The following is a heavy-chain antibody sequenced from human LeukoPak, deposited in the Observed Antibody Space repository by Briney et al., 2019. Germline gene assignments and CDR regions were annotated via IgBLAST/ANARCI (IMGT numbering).Heavy chain of an antibody. CDR3: AKDSQWGKVGTKGGYFDY. CDR2: LYTGGGT. V-gene: IGHV3-53*05. J-gene: IGHJ4*02. Sequence: GGSLRLSCAASGFSVRTTYMSWVRQAPGKGLEWVSVLYTGGGTDHADSVKGRFTISRDNSKNTLYLQMNSLRAEDTAVYYCAKDSQWGKVGTKGGYFDYRGQGTLVTVSS. D-gene: IGHD1-26*01. CDR1: GFSVRTTY.